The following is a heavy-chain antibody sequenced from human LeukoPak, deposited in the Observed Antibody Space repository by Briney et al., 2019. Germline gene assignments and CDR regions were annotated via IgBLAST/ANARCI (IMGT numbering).Heavy chain of an antibody. Sequence: SETLSLTCTVSGGSISSYYWTWIRQPPGRGLEWVGYISYGGSTNYNSSLKSRVTISVDTSTNQFSLKLSSVTAADTAVYYCARGIFGMVLNAFDLWGRGTMVTVSS. J-gene: IGHJ3*01. V-gene: IGHV4-59*01. CDR1: GGSISSYY. D-gene: IGHD3-3*01. CDR3: ARGIFGMVLNAFDL. CDR2: ISYGGST.